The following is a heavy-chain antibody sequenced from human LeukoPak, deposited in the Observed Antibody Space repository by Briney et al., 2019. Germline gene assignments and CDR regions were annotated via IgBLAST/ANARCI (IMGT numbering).Heavy chain of an antibody. J-gene: IGHJ4*02. Sequence: VASVKVSCKASGGTFSSYAISWVRQAPGQGLEWMGGIIPIFGTANYAQKFQGRVTITADESTSTAYMELSSLRSEDTAVYYCAARITPFGGVREYYFDYWGQGTLVTVSS. D-gene: IGHD3-16*01. CDR2: IIPIFGTA. V-gene: IGHV1-69*01. CDR3: AARITPFGGVREYYFDY. CDR1: GGTFSSYA.